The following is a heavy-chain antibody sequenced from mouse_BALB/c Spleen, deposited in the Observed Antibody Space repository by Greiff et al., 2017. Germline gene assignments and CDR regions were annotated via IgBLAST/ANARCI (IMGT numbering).Heavy chain of an antibody. CDR2: ISSGGSYT. Sequence: EVQVVESGGDLVKPGGSLKLSCAASGFTFSSYGMSWVRQTPDKRLEWVATISSGGSYTYYPDSVKGRFTISRDNAKNTLYLQMSSLKSEDTAMYYCAREARTGTGAMDYWGQGTSVTVSS. V-gene: IGHV5-6*01. J-gene: IGHJ4*01. CDR3: AREARTGTGAMDY. CDR1: GFTFSSYG. D-gene: IGHD4-1*01.